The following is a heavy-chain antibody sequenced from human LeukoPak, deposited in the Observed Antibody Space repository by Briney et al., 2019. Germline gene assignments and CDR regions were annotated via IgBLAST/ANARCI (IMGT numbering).Heavy chain of an antibody. D-gene: IGHD4-17*01. V-gene: IGHV1-2*02. CDR1: GYTFTGCY. J-gene: IGHJ4*02. Sequence: ASVKVSCKASGYTFTGCYMHWVRQAPGQGLEWMGWINPNSGGTNYAQKFQGRVTMTRDTSISTAYMELSRLRSDDTAVYYCAREGDYGDYVENWGQGTLVTVAS. CDR2: INPNSGGT. CDR3: AREGDYGDYVEN.